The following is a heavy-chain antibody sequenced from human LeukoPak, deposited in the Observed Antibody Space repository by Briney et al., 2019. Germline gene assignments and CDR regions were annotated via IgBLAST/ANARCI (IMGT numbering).Heavy chain of an antibody. Sequence: GASMKVSCKASGYTFTSYGISWVRQSPGQGLEWMGWISAYNGNTNYAQKLQGRVIMTTDTSTSTAYMELRSLRFDDTAVYYCARWREAAGSNWFDPWGQGTLVTVSS. D-gene: IGHD6-13*01. CDR2: ISAYNGNT. J-gene: IGHJ5*02. CDR3: ARWREAAGSNWFDP. V-gene: IGHV1-18*01. CDR1: GYTFTSYG.